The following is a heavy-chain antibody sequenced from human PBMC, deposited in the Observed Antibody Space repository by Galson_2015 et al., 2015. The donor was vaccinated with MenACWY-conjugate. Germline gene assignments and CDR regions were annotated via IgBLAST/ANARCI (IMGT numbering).Heavy chain of an antibody. CDR3: ARGGRGPAASFHY. CDR2: IYPGDFDT. CDR1: GSDFSDFW. V-gene: IGHV5-51*01. D-gene: IGHD2-2*01. Sequence: QSGAEVKKPGESLQMSCPGSGSDFSDFWIGWVRQMPGKGLEWMGIIYPGDFDTRYSPSFQGQVTVSADKATSAAYLQWNNLKASDTAMYYCARGGRGPAASFHYWGQGTLVTVSS. J-gene: IGHJ4*02.